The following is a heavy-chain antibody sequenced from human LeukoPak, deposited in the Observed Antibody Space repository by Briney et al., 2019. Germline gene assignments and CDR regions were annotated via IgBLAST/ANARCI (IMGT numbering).Heavy chain of an antibody. CDR2: IYYSWST. CDR1: GGSISSYY. Sequence: SETLSLTCTVSGGSISSYYWSWIRQPPGKGLEWIGYIYYSWSTNYNPSRKSRVTISVDTSKNQFSLKLRSVPAADTAVYYCARVTTVTPPAYYYYYGMDVWGQGTTVTVSS. J-gene: IGHJ6*02. D-gene: IGHD4-17*01. CDR3: ARVTTVTPPAYYYYYGMDV. V-gene: IGHV4-59*01.